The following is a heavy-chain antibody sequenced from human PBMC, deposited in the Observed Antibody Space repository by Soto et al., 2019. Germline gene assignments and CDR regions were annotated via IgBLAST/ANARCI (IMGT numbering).Heavy chain of an antibody. Sequence: QDQLVQSGAEVKKPGASVKVSFKASGYTFASYAMHWVRQAPGQRLEWMGWINAGNGNTKYSQKFQGRVTITRDTSASTAYMELSSLRSEDTAVYYCARDIVVVPAAMGWDYYYYGMDVWGQGTTVTVSS. CDR1: GYTFASYA. V-gene: IGHV1-3*01. CDR3: ARDIVVVPAAMGWDYYYYGMDV. D-gene: IGHD2-2*01. CDR2: INAGNGNT. J-gene: IGHJ6*02.